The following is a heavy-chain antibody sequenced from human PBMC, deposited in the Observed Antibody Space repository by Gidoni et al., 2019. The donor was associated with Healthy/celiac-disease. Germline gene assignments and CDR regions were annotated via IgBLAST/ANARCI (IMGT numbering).Heavy chain of an antibody. J-gene: IGHJ4*02. CDR1: GYTFTGYY. D-gene: IGHD3-10*01. CDR3: AKLPGEFDFDY. V-gene: IGHV1-2*02. CDR2: NNPNSGGT. Sequence: QVQLVPSGAEVKKPGASVKVSCKSPGYTFTGYYMHWVRQAPGQGLEWMGWNNPNSGGTNYAQKFQGRVTMTRDTSISTAYMGLSRLRSDDTAVYYCAKLPGEFDFDYWGQGTLVTVSS.